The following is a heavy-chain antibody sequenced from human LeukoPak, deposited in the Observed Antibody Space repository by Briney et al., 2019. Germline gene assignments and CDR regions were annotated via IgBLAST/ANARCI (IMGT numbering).Heavy chain of an antibody. Sequence: TGGSLRLSCAASGFTVSSNYMSWVRQAPGKGLEWVSVIYSGGSTYYADSVKGRFTISRDNSKNTLYPQMNSLRAEDTAVYYCARDPLSGYFQHWGQGTLVTVSS. V-gene: IGHV3-53*01. J-gene: IGHJ1*01. D-gene: IGHD2-15*01. CDR3: ARDPLSGYFQH. CDR2: IYSGGST. CDR1: GFTVSSNY.